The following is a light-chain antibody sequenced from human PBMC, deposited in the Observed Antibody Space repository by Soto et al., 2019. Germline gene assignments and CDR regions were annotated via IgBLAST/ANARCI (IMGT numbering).Light chain of an antibody. CDR3: QQYSNWPPEYT. J-gene: IGKJ2*01. CDR1: RNVYTN. CDR2: GAS. Sequence: EIVMTQSPATLSVSSGERATLSCRASRNVYTNLAWYQQRPGQAPRLLIYGASTRATDIPGRFSGSGSGTEFTLTISGLQSDDVAVYYCQQYSNWPPEYTFGQGTKLEI. V-gene: IGKV3-15*01.